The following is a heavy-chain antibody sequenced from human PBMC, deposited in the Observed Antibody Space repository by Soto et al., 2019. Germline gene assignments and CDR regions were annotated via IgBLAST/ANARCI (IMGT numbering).Heavy chain of an antibody. D-gene: IGHD2-2*01. CDR3: ATTHCSTTSCPWDY. Sequence: SETLSLTCTVSGGSISGSTSYWGWIRQPPGKGLEWIGSIYHSGSTYYSPSLKSRVTISADTSKNQFSLKLSSVTAADTAVYYCATTHCSTTSCPWDYWGQGALVTVSS. J-gene: IGHJ4*02. V-gene: IGHV4-39*01. CDR2: IYHSGST. CDR1: GGSISGSTSY.